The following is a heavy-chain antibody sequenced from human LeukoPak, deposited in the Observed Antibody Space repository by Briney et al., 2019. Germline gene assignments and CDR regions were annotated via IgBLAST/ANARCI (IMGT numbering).Heavy chain of an antibody. J-gene: IGHJ4*02. V-gene: IGHV4-34*01. CDR2: INHSGST. D-gene: IGHD3-10*01. CDR3: ARVRWFFFDY. Sequence: TSETLSLTCAVYGGSFSGYYWSWIRQPPGKGLEWIGEINHSGSTNYNPSLKSRVTISVDTSKNQFSLKLSSVTAADTAVYYCARVRWFFFDYWGQGTLVTVSS. CDR1: GGSFSGYY.